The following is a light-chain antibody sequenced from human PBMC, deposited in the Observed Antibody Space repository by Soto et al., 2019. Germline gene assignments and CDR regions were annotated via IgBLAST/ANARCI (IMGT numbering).Light chain of an antibody. CDR1: STDVGGYNY. J-gene: IGLJ2*01. CDR2: DVT. V-gene: IGLV2-14*03. Sequence: QSVLTQPASVSGSPGQSITISCTGTSTDVGGYNYVSWYQHHPGKAPKLMIYDVTNRPSGVSNRFSGSKSGNTASLTSSGVQSEDEASYHCSSYTTSSNVVFGGWTKLTVL. CDR3: SSYTTSSNVV.